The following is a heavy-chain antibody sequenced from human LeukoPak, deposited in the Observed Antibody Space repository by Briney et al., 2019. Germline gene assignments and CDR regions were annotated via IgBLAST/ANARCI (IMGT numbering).Heavy chain of an antibody. CDR2: IYTSGST. CDR1: GGSISSYC. D-gene: IGHD4-11*01. Sequence: SETLSLTCTVSGGSISSYCWSWIRQPAGKGLEWIGRIYTSGSTNYNPSLKGRVTMSVDTSKNQFSLKLSSVTAADTAVYYCARVGDYREFDPWGQGTLVTVSS. V-gene: IGHV4-4*07. CDR3: ARVGDYREFDP. J-gene: IGHJ5*02.